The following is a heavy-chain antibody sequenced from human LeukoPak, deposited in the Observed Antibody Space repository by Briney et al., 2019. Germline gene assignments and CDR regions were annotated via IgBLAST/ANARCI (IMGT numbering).Heavy chain of an antibody. CDR3: ARGGYDSTGYYSIFDS. D-gene: IGHD3-22*01. Sequence: SETLSLTCSVSGDSLSSYYWSWLRRPPGEGLEWIGYIHYSGSTNYNPSLKSRVSMSVDTSKNHFSLKLSSVTAADTAVYYCARGGYDSTGYYSIFDSWGQGTLVTVSS. CDR2: IHYSGST. V-gene: IGHV4-59*01. J-gene: IGHJ4*02. CDR1: GDSLSSYY.